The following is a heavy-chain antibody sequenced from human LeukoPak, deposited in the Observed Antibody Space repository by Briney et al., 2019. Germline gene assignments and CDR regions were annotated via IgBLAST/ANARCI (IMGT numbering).Heavy chain of an antibody. CDR3: ARELAMIVVVGTFDY. CDR2: ISSSDSTI. Sequence: GGSLRLSCAASGFTFSDYYMSWIRQAPGKGLEWVAYISSSDSTIYYADSVKGRFTIPRDNAKRSLYLQMNSLRVEDTAVYYCARELAMIVVVGTFDYWGQGTRVTVSS. D-gene: IGHD3-22*01. CDR1: GFTFSDYY. J-gene: IGHJ4*02. V-gene: IGHV3-11*01.